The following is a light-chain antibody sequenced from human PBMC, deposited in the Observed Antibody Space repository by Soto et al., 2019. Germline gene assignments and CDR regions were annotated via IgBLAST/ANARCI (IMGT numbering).Light chain of an antibody. CDR3: AAWDDILSGRV. CDR1: SSNIGGNY. V-gene: IGLV1-47*01. CDR2: GNN. Sequence: QSVVTQPPSASGSPGQRVTISCSGSSSNIGGNYVSWYQQLPGAAPKVLIYGNNQRPSGVPDRFSGSKSGTSASLAISGLRSEDEADYYCAAWDDILSGRVFGGGTKVTVL. J-gene: IGLJ3*02.